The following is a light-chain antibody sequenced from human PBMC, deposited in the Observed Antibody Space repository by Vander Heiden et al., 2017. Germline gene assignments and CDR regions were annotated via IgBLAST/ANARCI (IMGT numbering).Light chain of an antibody. Sequence: QSVVTQSPSASGTPGQRVTISCSGTNSNIGRNSVLWYQQLPGAAPTLLIYQNHQRPSGVPDRFSASKSGTSASLAISGLRSEDEADYYCATWDDSLVAWVFGGGTKLTVL. J-gene: IGLJ3*02. CDR2: QNH. CDR3: ATWDDSLVAWV. V-gene: IGLV1-47*01. CDR1: NSNIGRNS.